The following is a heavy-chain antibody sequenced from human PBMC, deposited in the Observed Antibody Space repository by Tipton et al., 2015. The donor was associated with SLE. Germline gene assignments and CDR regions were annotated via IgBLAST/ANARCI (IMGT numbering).Heavy chain of an antibody. CDR3: ARQMGPGYFDY. D-gene: IGHD5-24*01. CDR2: IYTYGST. CDR1: GGSVNSGSYY. V-gene: IGHV4-61*02. J-gene: IGHJ4*02. Sequence: TLSLTCTVSGGSVNSGSYYWNWIRQPAGKGLEWIGRIYTYGSTNYNPSLKSRVAILVDTSKNQFSLRLSSVTAADTAVYYCARQMGPGYFDYWGQGTLVTVSS.